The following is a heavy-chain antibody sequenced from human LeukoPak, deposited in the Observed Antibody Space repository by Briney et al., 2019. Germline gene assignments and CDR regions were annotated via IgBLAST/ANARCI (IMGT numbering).Heavy chain of an antibody. CDR3: ARDYYCSGTSCPNYYGMHV. J-gene: IGHJ6*02. Sequence: GGSLRLSSAASGFTFSSYSMNWVRQAPGKGLEWVSYISSGTSSIYYAESVKGRFTISRDNAKNSLYLQMNSLRDEDTAVYYCARDYYCSGTSCPNYYGMHVWGQGTTVTVSS. CDR1: GFTFSSYS. CDR2: ISSGTSSI. V-gene: IGHV3-48*02. D-gene: IGHD2-2*01.